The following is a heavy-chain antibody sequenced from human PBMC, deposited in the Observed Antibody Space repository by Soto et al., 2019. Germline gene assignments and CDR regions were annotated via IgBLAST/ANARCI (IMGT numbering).Heavy chain of an antibody. CDR1: GYTFTGYY. Sequence: WASVKVSCKASGYTFTGYYMHWVRQAPGQGLEWMGWINPNSGGTNYAQKFQGWVTMTRDTSISTAYMELSRLRSDDTAVYYCARGGTPVTEWLLQFYYYYGMDVWGQGTTVTVSS. CDR2: INPNSGGT. J-gene: IGHJ6*02. CDR3: ARGGTPVTEWLLQFYYYYGMDV. D-gene: IGHD3-3*01. V-gene: IGHV1-2*04.